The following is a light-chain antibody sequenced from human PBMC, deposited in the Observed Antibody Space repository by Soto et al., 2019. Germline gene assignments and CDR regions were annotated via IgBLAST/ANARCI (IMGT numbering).Light chain of an antibody. CDR3: QQYGSSLSIT. CDR1: QSVSSNY. J-gene: IGKJ5*01. V-gene: IGKV3-20*01. Sequence: EIVLTQSPGTLSLSPGERATLSCRASQSVSSNYFAWYQQKPGQAPRLLIYGASSRATGIPDRFSGSGSGTDFTLTISTLEPEDFAVYYCQQYGSSLSITFGQGTRLEIK. CDR2: GAS.